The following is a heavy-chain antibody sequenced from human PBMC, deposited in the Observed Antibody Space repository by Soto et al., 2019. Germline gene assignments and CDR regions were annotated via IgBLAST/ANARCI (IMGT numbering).Heavy chain of an antibody. V-gene: IGHV1-24*01. Sequence: ASVKVSCKVSGYSLSEISIHWVRQVPGKGLEWMGGLDPEDDETVYAQRFQGRLTVTEDTSTDTASLEMSSLRSDDTAVYYCVTGAAAATDAFDVWGQGTMVTVS. CDR3: VTGAAAATDAFDV. CDR2: LDPEDDET. J-gene: IGHJ3*01. CDR1: GYSLSEIS. D-gene: IGHD6-25*01.